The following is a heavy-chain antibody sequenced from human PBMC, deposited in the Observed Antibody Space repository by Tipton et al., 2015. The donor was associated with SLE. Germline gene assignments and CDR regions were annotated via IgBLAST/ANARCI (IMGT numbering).Heavy chain of an antibody. CDR3: ARGTAYDSS. Sequence: LRLSCAVYGGSFSGYYWSWIRQPPGKGLEWIGYIYYSGSTYYNPSLKSRVTISIDTSKNQFSLKLSSVTAADTAVYYCARGTAYDSSWGQGALVTVSS. CDR1: GGSFSGYY. CDR2: IYYSGST. D-gene: IGHD3-22*01. V-gene: IGHV4-34*09. J-gene: IGHJ4*02.